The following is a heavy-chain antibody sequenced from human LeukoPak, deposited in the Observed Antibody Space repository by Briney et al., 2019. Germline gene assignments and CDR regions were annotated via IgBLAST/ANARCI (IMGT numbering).Heavy chain of an antibody. Sequence: EASVKVSCKASGYTFTSYYMHWVRQAPGQGLEWMGIINPSGGSTSYAQKFQGRVTMTRDTSTSTVYMELSSLRSEDTAVYYCAIQLTTQTNYDYVWGTSPPLDAFDIWGQGTMVTVSS. CDR1: GYTFTSYY. CDR3: AIQLTTQTNYDYVWGTSPPLDAFDI. D-gene: IGHD3-16*01. V-gene: IGHV1-46*01. J-gene: IGHJ3*02. CDR2: INPSGGST.